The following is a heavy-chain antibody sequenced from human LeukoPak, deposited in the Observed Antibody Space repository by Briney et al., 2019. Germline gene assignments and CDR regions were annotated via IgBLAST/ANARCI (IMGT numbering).Heavy chain of an antibody. J-gene: IGHJ4*02. Sequence: GGSLRLSCAASGFTFSSYDMRWVRQAPGKGLEWVAVISFDGSNKYSADSVKGRFTISRDNSKNTLYLQMNSLRAEDTAVYYCARGGGSSKNFDYWGQGALVTVSS. CDR2: ISFDGSNK. CDR3: ARGGGSSKNFDY. CDR1: GFTFSSYD. V-gene: IGHV3-30*03. D-gene: IGHD1-26*01.